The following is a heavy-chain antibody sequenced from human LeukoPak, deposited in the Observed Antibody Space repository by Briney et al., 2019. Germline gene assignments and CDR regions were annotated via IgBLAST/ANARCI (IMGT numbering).Heavy chain of an antibody. D-gene: IGHD3-16*01. CDR3: AKDQAHPVYGDAFDI. CDR2: ISWNSGSI. V-gene: IGHV3-9*01. CDR1: GFTFDDYA. Sequence: PGRSLRLSCAASGFTFDDYAMHWVRQAPGKGLEWVSGISWNSGSIGYADSVKGRFTISRDNAKNSQYLQMNSLRAEDTALYYCAKDQAHPVYGDAFDIWGQGTMVTVSS. J-gene: IGHJ3*02.